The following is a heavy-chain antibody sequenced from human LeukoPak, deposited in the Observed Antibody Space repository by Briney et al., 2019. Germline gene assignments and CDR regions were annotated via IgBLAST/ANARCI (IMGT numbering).Heavy chain of an antibody. CDR1: GDSVSSNSGA. CDR3: VRDQAGLDY. D-gene: IGHD6-13*01. Sequence: SQTLSLTCAISGDSVSSNSGAWNWIRQSRSRGLEWLGRTYYRSKWYNESAESVKSRINIKPDTSRNQFSLQLNSVTPEDSAVFFCVRDQAGLDYWGQGTLVTVSS. J-gene: IGHJ4*02. CDR2: TYYRSKWYN. V-gene: IGHV6-1*01.